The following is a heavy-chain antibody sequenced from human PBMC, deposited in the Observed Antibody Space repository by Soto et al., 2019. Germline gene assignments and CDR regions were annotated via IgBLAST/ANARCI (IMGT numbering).Heavy chain of an antibody. J-gene: IGHJ6*02. Sequence: GGSLRLSCAASGFTFSSYAMSWVRQAPGKGLEWVSAISCIGGSTYYAYSVKVRFTISRDNSKNTLYLQMNSLRAEDTAVYYCAKVGPIVVVPAAIDYYYYYGMDVWGQGTTVTVSS. CDR2: ISCIGGST. V-gene: IGHV3-23*01. CDR3: AKVGPIVVVPAAIDYYYYYGMDV. CDR1: GFTFSSYA. D-gene: IGHD2-2*01.